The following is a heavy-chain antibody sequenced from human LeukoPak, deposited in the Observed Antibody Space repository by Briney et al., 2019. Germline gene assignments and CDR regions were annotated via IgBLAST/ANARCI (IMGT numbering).Heavy chain of an antibody. V-gene: IGHV3-30-3*01. J-gene: IGHJ4*02. CDR1: GFTFSSYA. CDR2: ISYDGSNK. CDR3: ARDKVYYYDSSGYGY. D-gene: IGHD3-22*01. Sequence: GRSLRLSCAASGFTFSSYAMHWVRQAPGKGLEWVAVISYDGSNKYYADSVKGRFTISRDNSKNTLYLQMNSLRAEDTAVYYCARDKVYYYDSSGYGYWGQGTLVTVSS.